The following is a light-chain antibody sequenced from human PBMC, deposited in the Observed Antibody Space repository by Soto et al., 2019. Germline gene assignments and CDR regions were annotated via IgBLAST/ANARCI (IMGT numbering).Light chain of an antibody. V-gene: IGKV1-5*03. CDR3: QQYKSYSPCT. CDR1: QTVSSW. J-gene: IGKJ1*01. CDR2: KES. Sequence: DIQMTQSPSTLSGSVGDRVTISCRASQTVSSWLDWYQQQQGQAHTPLTYKESRLESGAASRFSGSGCGTEFTLTISSLQLDDFASYYCQQYKSYSPCTFGQGTKVDIK.